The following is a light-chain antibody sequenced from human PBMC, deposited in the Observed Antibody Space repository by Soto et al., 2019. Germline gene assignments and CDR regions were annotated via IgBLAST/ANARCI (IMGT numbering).Light chain of an antibody. CDR1: QSISSW. Sequence: IQAAHFSFTLSASFGDRVTITFRASQSISSWLAWYQQKPGKAPKLLIYKASSLESGVPSRFSGSGSGTEFTLTISSLQPDDFATYYCQQYNSYPWTFGQGTKVDIK. CDR2: KAS. CDR3: QQYNSYPWT. V-gene: IGKV1-5*03. J-gene: IGKJ1*01.